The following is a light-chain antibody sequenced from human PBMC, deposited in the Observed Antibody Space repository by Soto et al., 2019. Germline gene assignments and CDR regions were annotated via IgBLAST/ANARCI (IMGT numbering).Light chain of an antibody. CDR1: SSDVGGYTY. Sequence: QSVLTQPHTVSWSPGQPVTISFTRTSSDVGGYTYVSWYQQHPGKAPELIIYDVTERPSGVPDRFSGSKSGNTASLTISGLQAEDEADYYCCSYTGSYSYVFGIGTKV. CDR3: CSYTGSYSYV. V-gene: IGLV2-11*01. J-gene: IGLJ1*01. CDR2: DVT.